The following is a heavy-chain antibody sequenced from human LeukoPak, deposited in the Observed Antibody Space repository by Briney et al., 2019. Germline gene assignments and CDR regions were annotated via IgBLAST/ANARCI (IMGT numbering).Heavy chain of an antibody. CDR2: ISASGGTT. CDR1: GFTFSSYA. CDR3: AKAAVAAARYYYAMDV. J-gene: IGHJ6*02. D-gene: IGHD6-13*01. V-gene: IGHV3-23*01. Sequence: GGSLRLSCAASGFTFSSYAMSWVRQAPGKGLEWVSTISASGGTTYYADSVKGRFTISRDNSKNTLYLQMNSLRAEDTAVYYCAKAAVAAARYYYAMDVWGQGTTVTVSS.